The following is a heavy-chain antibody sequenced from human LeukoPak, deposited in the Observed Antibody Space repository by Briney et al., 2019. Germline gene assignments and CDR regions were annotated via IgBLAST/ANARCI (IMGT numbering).Heavy chain of an antibody. J-gene: IGHJ5*02. CDR2: ISGSGGST. CDR1: GFTFSSYA. Sequence: GGSLRLSCTASGFTFSSYAMSWVRQAPGKGLEWVSAISGSGGSTYYADSVKGRFTIPRDNSKNTLYLQMNTLRAEDTAVYYCAKDLSLAPNNWFDPWGQGILVTVSS. V-gene: IGHV3-23*01. CDR3: AKDLSLAPNNWFDP. D-gene: IGHD3-16*02.